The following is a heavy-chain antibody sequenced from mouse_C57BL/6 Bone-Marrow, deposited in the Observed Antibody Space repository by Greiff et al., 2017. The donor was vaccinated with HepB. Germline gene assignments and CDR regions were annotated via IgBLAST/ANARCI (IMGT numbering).Heavy chain of an antibody. V-gene: IGHV1-61*01. CDR3: ARWGIYYGNYAGY. CDR1: GYTFTSYW. D-gene: IGHD2-1*01. Sequence: QVQLQQPGAELVRPGSSVKLSCKASGYTFTSYWMDWVKQRPGQGLEWIGNIYPSDSETHYNQKFKDKATLTVDKSSSTAYMQLSSLTSEDSAVYYCARWGIYYGNYAGYWGQGTTLTVSS. J-gene: IGHJ2*01. CDR2: IYPSDSET.